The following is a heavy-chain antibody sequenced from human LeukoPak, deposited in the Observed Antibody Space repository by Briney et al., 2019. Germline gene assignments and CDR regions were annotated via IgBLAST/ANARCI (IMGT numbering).Heavy chain of an antibody. CDR3: AKRLTVTKEWLLGSYYGMDV. J-gene: IGHJ6*02. D-gene: IGHD4-17*01. V-gene: IGHV3-7*01. CDR2: IKQDGSEK. Sequence: GGSLRLSCAGSGFILTKYWMSWVRQAPGKGLEWVASIKQDGSEKYYVDSVMGRFTISRDNAKNSLYLQMGSLTGEDTAVYYCAKRLTVTKEWLLGSYYGMDVWGQGTTVTVSS. CDR1: GFILTKYW.